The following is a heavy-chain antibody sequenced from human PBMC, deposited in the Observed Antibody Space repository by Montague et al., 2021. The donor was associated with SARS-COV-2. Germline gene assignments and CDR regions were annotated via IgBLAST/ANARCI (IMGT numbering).Heavy chain of an antibody. J-gene: IGHJ4*02. CDR1: GFSLSTSGMC. CDR2: IDWDDNK. V-gene: IGHV2-70*20. CDR3: ARSLYDILTGYYLPFDY. Sequence: PALVKPTQTLTLTCTFSGFSLSTSGMCVSWVRQPPGKALEWLALIDWDDNKFYSTSLKTRLTISKDTSKNQVVLTMTNVDPVDTATYYCARSLYDILTGYYLPFDYWGQGTLVTVSP. D-gene: IGHD3-9*01.